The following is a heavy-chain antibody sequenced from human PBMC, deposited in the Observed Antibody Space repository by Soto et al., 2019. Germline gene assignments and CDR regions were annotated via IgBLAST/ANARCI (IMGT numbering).Heavy chain of an antibody. CDR2: IIPIFGTA. J-gene: IGHJ6*02. CDR1: GGTFSSYA. Sequence: QVQLVQSGAEVTKPGSSVKVSCKASGGTFSSYAISWVRQAPGQGLEWMGGIIPIFGTANYAQKFQGRVTISEDESTSTAYMELSSLRYEDTAVYYCAIDIVLVPARIAAAGVYYYYGMDGWGQGTTVTVS. CDR3: AIDIVLVPARIAAAGVYYYYGMDG. D-gene: IGHD6-13*01. V-gene: IGHV1-69*12.